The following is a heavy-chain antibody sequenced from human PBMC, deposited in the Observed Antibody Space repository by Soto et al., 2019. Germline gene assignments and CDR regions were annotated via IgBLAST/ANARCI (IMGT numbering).Heavy chain of an antibody. CDR1: GYTFTGYY. CDR2: INPNSGGT. D-gene: IGHD2-2*01. V-gene: IGHV1-2*02. Sequence: GASVKISCKASGYTFTGYYLHWVRQAPGQGLEWMGWINPNSGGTNYAQKFQGRVTMTTDTSTSTAYMELRSLRSDDTAMYYCARDFRYCSSTSCPPPGSSSWYVPGYWGQGTLVTVSS. CDR3: ARDFRYCSSTSCPPPGSSSWYVPGY. J-gene: IGHJ4*02.